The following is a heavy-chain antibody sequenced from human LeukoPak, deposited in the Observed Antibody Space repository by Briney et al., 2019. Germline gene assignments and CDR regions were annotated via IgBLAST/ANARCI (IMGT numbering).Heavy chain of an antibody. CDR2: ISSNGGST. D-gene: IGHD2-15*01. Sequence: GGSLRLSCAASGFTFSSYAMHWVRQAPGKGLEYVSAISSNGGSTYYANSVKGRFTISRDNSKNTLYLQMGSLRAEDMAVYYCARGRWPPTARYNWFAPWGQGTLVTVSS. V-gene: IGHV3-64*01. J-gene: IGHJ5*02. CDR3: ARGRWPPTARYNWFAP. CDR1: GFTFSSYA.